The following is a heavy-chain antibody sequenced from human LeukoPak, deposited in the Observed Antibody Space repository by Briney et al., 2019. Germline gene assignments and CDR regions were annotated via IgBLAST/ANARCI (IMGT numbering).Heavy chain of an antibody. CDR1: GFIFSNYG. V-gene: IGHV3-30*02. CDR2: IRYDGSDK. D-gene: IGHD2-8*01. J-gene: IGHJ4*02. Sequence: GGSLRLSCAASGFIFSNYGMHWVRQAPGKGLEWEAFIRYDGSDKYYADSVKGRFTISRDNSKNTLYLQMNILRAEDTAVYYCAKDLIIWGQGTLLTVSS. CDR3: AKDLII.